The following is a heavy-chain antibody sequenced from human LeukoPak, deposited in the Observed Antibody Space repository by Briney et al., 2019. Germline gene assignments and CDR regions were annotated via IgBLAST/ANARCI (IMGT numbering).Heavy chain of an antibody. V-gene: IGHV4-34*01. J-gene: IGHJ6*03. CDR2: TNHSGNT. D-gene: IGHD4-23*01. CDR3: ARREPHGDYGGKIRYYYYMDV. Sequence: ASETLSLTCAVYGGSFSGYYWSWIRQPPGKGLEWIGETNHSGNTNSDPSLTSRVTMSVDTSKNQFSLKLSSLTAADTAMYYCARREPHGDYGGKIRYYYYMDVWGKGTTITISS. CDR1: GGSFSGYY.